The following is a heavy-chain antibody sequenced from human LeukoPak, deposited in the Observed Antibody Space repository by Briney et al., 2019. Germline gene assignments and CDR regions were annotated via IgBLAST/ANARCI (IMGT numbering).Heavy chain of an antibody. D-gene: IGHD3-10*01. CDR3: AKDIGRGVIIYGFDY. CDR2: ISWNSGSI. J-gene: IGHJ4*02. Sequence: PGGSLRLSCAASGFTFDDYAMHWVRQAPGKGLEWVSGISWNSGSIGYADSVKGRFTISRDNAKNSLYLQMNGLRAEDTALYYCAKDIGRGVIIYGFDYWGQGTLVTVSS. V-gene: IGHV3-9*01. CDR1: GFTFDDYA.